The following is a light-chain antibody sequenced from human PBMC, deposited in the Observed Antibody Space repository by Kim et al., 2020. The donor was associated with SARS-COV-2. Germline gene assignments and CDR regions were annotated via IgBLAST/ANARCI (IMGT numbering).Light chain of an antibody. CDR2: GNN. Sequence: GQGFHLSCAGSRPNLGSTSLYWNQQVPGTAPKPLIHGNNQRPSGVPDRFSGSKSGTSASLAISGLRSEDEADYYCAAWDDSLSGWVFGGGTKLTVL. V-gene: IGLV1-47*01. CDR1: RPNLGSTS. J-gene: IGLJ3*02. CDR3: AAWDDSLSGWV.